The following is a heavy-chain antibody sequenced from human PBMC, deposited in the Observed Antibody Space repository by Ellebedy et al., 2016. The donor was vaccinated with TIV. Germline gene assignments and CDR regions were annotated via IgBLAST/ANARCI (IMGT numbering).Heavy chain of an antibody. D-gene: IGHD4-17*01. V-gene: IGHV3-11*06. Sequence: GRFTISRDNTKNSLYLQMNSLGAEDTAVYYCARVTTLATGTGYYFDYWGQGTLVTVSS. CDR3: ARVTTLATGTGYYFDY. J-gene: IGHJ4*02.